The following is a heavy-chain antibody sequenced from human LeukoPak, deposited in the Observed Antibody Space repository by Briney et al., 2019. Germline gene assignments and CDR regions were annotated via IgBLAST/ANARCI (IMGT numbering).Heavy chain of an antibody. V-gene: IGHV3-48*02. CDR2: ITTTSTTI. Sequence: GGSLRLSCAASGFTFSDYSMSWVRQAPGKGLGWVSYITTTSTTIYYADSMKGRFTISRDNARNSLYLQMNSLRDEDTALYYCARGGAVSGIGFHWGQGTLVTVSS. D-gene: IGHD6-19*01. CDR1: GFTFSDYS. CDR3: ARGGAVSGIGFH. J-gene: IGHJ4*02.